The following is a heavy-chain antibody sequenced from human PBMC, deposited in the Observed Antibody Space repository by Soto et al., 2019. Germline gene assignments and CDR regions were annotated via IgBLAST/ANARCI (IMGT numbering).Heavy chain of an antibody. V-gene: IGHV3-21*06. J-gene: IGHJ4*02. CDR3: AREGVHNYTEYYFDY. Sequence: PGGSLRLSCAASGSTFSRYAMNWVRRAPGKGLEWVSSISGIRDYIRYADSVKGRFTISRDNAKTSLYLQMNSLTAEDTAVYYCAREGVHNYTEYYFDYWGQGTLVTVSS. CDR1: GSTFSRYA. D-gene: IGHD3-10*01. CDR2: ISGIRDYI.